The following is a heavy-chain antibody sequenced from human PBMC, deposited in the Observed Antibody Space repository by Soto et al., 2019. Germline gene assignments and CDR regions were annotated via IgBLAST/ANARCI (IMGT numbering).Heavy chain of an antibody. J-gene: IGHJ6*02. V-gene: IGHV3-23*01. D-gene: IGHD3-10*01. CDR1: GFTFSSYA. CDR3: AKAAAEAHYYYYDMDV. Sequence: GGSLRLSCAASGFTFSSYAMSWVRQAPGKGLEWVSVISGSGDNTYYADSVKGRFTISRDNSKDTLYLQVSSLRAEDTAVYYCAKAAAEAHYYYYDMDVWGQGTTVTVSS. CDR2: ISGSGDNT.